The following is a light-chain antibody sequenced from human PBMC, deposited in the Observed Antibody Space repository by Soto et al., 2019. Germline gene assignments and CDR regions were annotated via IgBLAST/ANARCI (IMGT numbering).Light chain of an antibody. Sequence: DIVMTQSPLSLPVTPGEPASISCRSSQSLLHSSGNNFLDWYVQKPGQSPQLLIYVGSHRSSGVPDRLSGSGSGTDFTLRISRVEAEDGGVYYCMQALQTTWTFGQGTKVEVK. V-gene: IGKV2-28*01. CDR2: VGS. CDR3: MQALQTTWT. CDR1: QSLLHSSGNNF. J-gene: IGKJ1*01.